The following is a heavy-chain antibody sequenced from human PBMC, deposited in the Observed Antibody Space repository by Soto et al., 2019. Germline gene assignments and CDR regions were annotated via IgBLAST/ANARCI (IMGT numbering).Heavy chain of an antibody. CDR2: MHYGGNT. V-gene: IGHV4-39*01. J-gene: IGHJ4*02. D-gene: IGHD2-21*02. Sequence: SETLSLTCTVSGGSITSGDYYWSWIRQPPGKGLEWIGCMHYGGNTYYNSSLKTRVTISGDTSKNRVSLELRSVTAADTAVYYCARVNVTLDLWGLGTLVTAPQ. CDR3: ARVNVTLDL. CDR1: GGSITSGDYY.